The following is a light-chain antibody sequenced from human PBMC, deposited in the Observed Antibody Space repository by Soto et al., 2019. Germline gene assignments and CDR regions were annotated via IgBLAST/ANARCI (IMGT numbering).Light chain of an antibody. CDR2: TAS. Sequence: TLSASVGDRVTITCRATQSISSWLAWYQQKPGKAPKLLIYTASNLDSGVPSRFSGSGSGTEFTLTISSLQPDDFATYYCQQFSSYSRTFGQGTKVDIK. J-gene: IGKJ1*01. CDR1: QSISSW. CDR3: QQFSSYSRT. V-gene: IGKV1-5*01.